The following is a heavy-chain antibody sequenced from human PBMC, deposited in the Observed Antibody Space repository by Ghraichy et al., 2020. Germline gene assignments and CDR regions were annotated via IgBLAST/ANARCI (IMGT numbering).Heavy chain of an antibody. CDR3: AKGIAAGTTTISYYYNGMDV. V-gene: IGHV3-23*01. CDR2: ISGSGGST. CDR1: GFTFSSYV. D-gene: IGHD6-13*01. J-gene: IGHJ6*02. Sequence: LSLTFAASGFTFSSYVLSWVRQAPGKGLEWVSGISGSGGSTYYPDSVKGRFTISRDNSKNTLFLQMNSLRAEDTAVYYCAKGIAAGTTTISYYYNGMDVWGQGTTVTVSS.